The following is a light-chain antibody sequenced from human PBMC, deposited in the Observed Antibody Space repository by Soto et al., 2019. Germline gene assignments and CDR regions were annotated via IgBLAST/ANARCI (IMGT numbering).Light chain of an antibody. CDR1: QSVSGW. CDR2: DAS. Sequence: DIQMTQSPSTLYASVGDTVTVTCRASQSVSGWLAWYQQKPGESPKLLIYDASALPRGVPPRFSGSGSGTKVTLTIARLQPDDFATYYCQQYETFSGTFGPGNKVEI. J-gene: IGKJ1*01. CDR3: QQYETFSGT. V-gene: IGKV1-5*01.